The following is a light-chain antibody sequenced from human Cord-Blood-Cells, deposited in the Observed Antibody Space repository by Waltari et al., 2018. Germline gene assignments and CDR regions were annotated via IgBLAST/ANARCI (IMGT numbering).Light chain of an antibody. Sequence: QSALTQPASVSASPGQSITISCTGTSSDVGGYNYVSWYQQHPGKAPKLMIYDVSKRPSGVSNRFSGSKSGNTASLTISGLQAEDEADYYFSSYTSSSTWVFGGGTKLTVL. V-gene: IGLV2-14*01. CDR1: SSDVGGYNY. CDR3: SSYTSSSTWV. J-gene: IGLJ3*02. CDR2: DVS.